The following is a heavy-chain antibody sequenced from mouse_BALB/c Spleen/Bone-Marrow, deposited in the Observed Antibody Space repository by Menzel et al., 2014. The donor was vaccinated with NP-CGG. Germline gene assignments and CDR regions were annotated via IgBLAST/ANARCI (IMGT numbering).Heavy chain of an antibody. J-gene: IGHJ4*01. D-gene: IGHD1-1*01. CDR3: ASLYFYGSSYYTMDY. Sequence: EVQLQQSGGGLVKPGGSLKLSCAASGFTFSSYAMSWVRQTPEKRLEWVASISSGGSTYYPDSVKDRFTISRDNARNILYLQMSSLRSEDTAMYYCASLYFYGSSYYTMDYWGQGTSVTVSS. V-gene: IGHV5-6-5*01. CDR1: GFTFSSYA. CDR2: ISSGGST.